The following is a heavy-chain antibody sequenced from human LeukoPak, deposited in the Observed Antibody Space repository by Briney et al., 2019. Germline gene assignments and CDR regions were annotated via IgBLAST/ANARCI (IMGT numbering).Heavy chain of an antibody. CDR3: ARGKYNFWSGSPGVPLDY. Sequence: SETLSLTCTVSGGSISSYYWSWIRQPPGKGLEWIGYIYYSGSTNYNPSLKSRVTISVDTSKNQFSLKLSSVTAADTAVYYCARGKYNFWSGSPGVPLDYWGQGTLVTVSS. CDR2: IYYSGST. J-gene: IGHJ4*02. V-gene: IGHV4-59*12. D-gene: IGHD3-3*01. CDR1: GGSISSYY.